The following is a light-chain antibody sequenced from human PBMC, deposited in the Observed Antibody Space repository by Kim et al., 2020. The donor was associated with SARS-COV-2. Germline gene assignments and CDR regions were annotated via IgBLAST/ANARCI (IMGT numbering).Light chain of an antibody. CDR1: QRFTTH. J-gene: IGKJ4*01. CDR3: QQRSKWEFS. Sequence: VSPADRATLSCRASQRFTTHLAWYQQKPGQAPTLLIQDTSHRAAGIPDRFSGRGSGTDFILTISSLEPEDFAVYYCQQRSKWEFSFGGGTKVDIK. CDR2: DTS. V-gene: IGKV3-11*01.